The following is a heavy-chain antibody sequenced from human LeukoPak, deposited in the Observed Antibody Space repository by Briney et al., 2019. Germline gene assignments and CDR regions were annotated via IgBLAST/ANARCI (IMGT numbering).Heavy chain of an antibody. CDR2: INPSGGST. D-gene: IGHD3-10*01. Sequence: GASVKVSCKASGYTFTSYYMRWVRQAPGQGLEWMGIINPSGGSTSYAQKFQGRVTMTRDTSTSTVYMELSSLRSEDTAVYYCASSVRGVSPRDDPWGQGTLVTVSS. V-gene: IGHV1-46*01. CDR1: GYTFTSYY. CDR3: ASSVRGVSPRDDP. J-gene: IGHJ5*02.